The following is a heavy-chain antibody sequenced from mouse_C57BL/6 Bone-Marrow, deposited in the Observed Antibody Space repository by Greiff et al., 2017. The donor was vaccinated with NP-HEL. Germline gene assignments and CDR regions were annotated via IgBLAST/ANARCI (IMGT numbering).Heavy chain of an antibody. Sequence: HVQLKQSGAELARPGASVKLSCKASGYTFTSYGISWVKQRTGQGLEWIGEIYPRSGNTYYNEKFKGKATLTADKSSSTAYMELRSLTSEDSAVYFCAIWEVLRYLFRWGQGTTLTVSS. D-gene: IGHD1-1*01. J-gene: IGHJ2*01. CDR2: IYPRSGNT. V-gene: IGHV1-81*01. CDR3: AIWEVLRYLFR. CDR1: GYTFTSYG.